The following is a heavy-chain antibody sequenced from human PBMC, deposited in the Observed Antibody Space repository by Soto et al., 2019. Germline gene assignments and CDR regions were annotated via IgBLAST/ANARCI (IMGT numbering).Heavy chain of an antibody. CDR1: GYTFTSYD. J-gene: IGHJ6*02. D-gene: IGHD3-10*01. Sequence: QVQLVQSGAEVKKPGASVKVSCKASGYTFTSYDINWVRQATGEGLEWMGWMNPNSGNTGYAQKFQGRVTMTRNTSISTAYMELSSLRSEDTAVYYCALMYGSGSYYTFYYYYGMDVWGQGTTVTVSS. V-gene: IGHV1-8*01. CDR2: MNPNSGNT. CDR3: ALMYGSGSYYTFYYYYGMDV.